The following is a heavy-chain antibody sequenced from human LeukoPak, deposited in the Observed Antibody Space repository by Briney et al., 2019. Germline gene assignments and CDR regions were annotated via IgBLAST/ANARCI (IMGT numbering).Heavy chain of an antibody. D-gene: IGHD6-13*01. CDR3: ARGKDRAAAGKRLPDY. CDR1: GFTFTSYQ. J-gene: IGHJ4*02. Sequence: GGSLRLSCAASGFTFTSYQMNWVRQAPGKGLEWVSYISSSGSTIYADSVKGRFTISRDNAKNSLYLQMNSLRAEDTAVYYCARGKDRAAAGKRLPDYWGQGTLVTVSS. CDR2: ISSSGSTI. V-gene: IGHV3-48*03.